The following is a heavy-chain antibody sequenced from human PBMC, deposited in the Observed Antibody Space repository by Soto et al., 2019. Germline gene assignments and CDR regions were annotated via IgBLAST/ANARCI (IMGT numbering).Heavy chain of an antibody. CDR3: ARSPYTPRNWFDP. J-gene: IGHJ5*02. D-gene: IGHD4-4*01. Sequence: ASVKVSCKSSGYTFSGFYIHWVRQAPGQGLEWMGWVDPNTGGTKFAQRFQGRVTMGRDTSINTAYMELNSLRSDDTAVYYCARSPYTPRNWFDPWGQGTLVTVSS. CDR2: VDPNTGGT. V-gene: IGHV1-2*02. CDR1: GYTFSGFY.